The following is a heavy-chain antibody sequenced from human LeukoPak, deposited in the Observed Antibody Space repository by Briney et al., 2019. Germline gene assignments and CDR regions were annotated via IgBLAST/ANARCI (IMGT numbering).Heavy chain of an antibody. J-gene: IGHJ4*02. CDR1: GGVFTTYA. V-gene: IGHV1-69*11. CDR2: IIPFLGTT. D-gene: IGHD2-21*01. Sequence: SVKVSCKASGGVFTTYAISWVRQAPRQGLEWMGSIIPFLGTTNYAQKFQGRVTITADEPTRTAYMELTYVRSDDTAVYYCTIIPNVILFTHYFEYWGQGTLVTVSS. CDR3: TIIPNVILFTHYFEY.